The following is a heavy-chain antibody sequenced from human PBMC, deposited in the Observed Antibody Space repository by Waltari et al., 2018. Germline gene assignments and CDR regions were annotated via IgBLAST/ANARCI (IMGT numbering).Heavy chain of an antibody. CDR3: AKDLDGDWIEAFYFDY. CDR2: ISGSGRTS. D-gene: IGHD4-17*01. V-gene: IGHV3-23*01. J-gene: IGHJ4*02. Sequence: EVQLLESGGTSQQLGGSLSLYCPAPGFRFKDFPITRVRQAPGKGLEWVASISGSGRTSFYADSVKGRFTISRDNYRNTLYLQMSGLRAADTAFYYCAKDLDGDWIEAFYFDYWGRGTLVTV. CDR1: GFRFKDFP.